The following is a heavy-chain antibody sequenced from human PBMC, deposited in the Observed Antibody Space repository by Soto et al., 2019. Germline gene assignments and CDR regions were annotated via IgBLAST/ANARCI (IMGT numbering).Heavy chain of an antibody. CDR1: GGSFSGYY. J-gene: IGHJ5*02. CDR3: ARGIGLYYYGSGSYFWFDP. D-gene: IGHD3-10*01. CDR2: INHSGST. V-gene: IGHV4-34*01. Sequence: PSETLSLTCAVYGGSFSGYYWSWIRQPPGKGLVWIGEINHSGSTNYNPSLKSRVTISVDTSKNQFSLKLSSVTAADTAVYYCARGIGLYYYGSGSYFWFDPWGQGILVTVSS.